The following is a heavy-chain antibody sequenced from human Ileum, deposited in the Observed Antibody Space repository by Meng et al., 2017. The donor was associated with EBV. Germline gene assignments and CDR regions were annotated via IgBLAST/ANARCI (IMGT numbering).Heavy chain of an antibody. D-gene: IGHD3-10*01. Sequence: QVQLVQVGAAVKNPGASVKVRCKASGYTFTGYYIHWVRQAPGQGLEWMGRINGNSGGTDYARKFRGRVTMTRDTSISTAYMELSGLRSDDTAIYYCARDQYYASGTKDYWGQGTLVTVSS. CDR3: ARDQYYASGTKDY. CDR2: INGNSGGT. CDR1: GYTFTGYY. J-gene: IGHJ4*02. V-gene: IGHV1-2*06.